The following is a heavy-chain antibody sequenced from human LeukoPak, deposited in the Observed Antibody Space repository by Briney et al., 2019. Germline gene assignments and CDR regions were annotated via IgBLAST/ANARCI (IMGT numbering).Heavy chain of an antibody. CDR1: GGSISSSGYY. J-gene: IGHJ6*03. V-gene: IGHV4-39*01. Sequence: SETLSLTCTVSGGSISSSGYYWGWIRQPPGKGLEWIGSIYYPETTYYNPSFKSRVTISVDTSKNQFSLKLSSVTAADTAVYYCAGTHCSSTSCYPYYYYMDVWGKGTTVTVSS. D-gene: IGHD2-2*01. CDR3: AGTHCSSTSCYPYYYYMDV. CDR2: IYYPETT.